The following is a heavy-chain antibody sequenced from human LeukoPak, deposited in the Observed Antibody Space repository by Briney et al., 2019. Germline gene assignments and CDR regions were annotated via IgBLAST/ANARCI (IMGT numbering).Heavy chain of an antibody. V-gene: IGHV1-2*02. CDR3: AREGGEAAGGFDY. Sequence: ASVKVSCKASGYTFTGYYMHWVRQAPGQGLEWMGWINPNSGGTNYAQKFQGRVTTTRDTSISTAYMELSRLRSDDTAVYYCAREGGEAAGGFDYWGQGTLVTASS. D-gene: IGHD6-13*01. J-gene: IGHJ4*02. CDR1: GYTFTGYY. CDR2: INPNSGGT.